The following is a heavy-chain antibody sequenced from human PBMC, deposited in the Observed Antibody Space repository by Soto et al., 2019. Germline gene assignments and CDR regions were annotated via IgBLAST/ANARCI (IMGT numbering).Heavy chain of an antibody. J-gene: IGHJ3*02. Sequence: GGSLRLSCAASGFTFSNAWMSWVRQAPGKGLEWVGRIKSKTDGGTTDYAAPVKGRFTISRDDSKNTLYLQMNSLKTEDTAVYYRTTDPLAYCGGDCYDAFDIWGQGTMVTVSS. CDR3: TTDPLAYCGGDCYDAFDI. CDR1: GFTFSNAW. V-gene: IGHV3-15*01. D-gene: IGHD2-21*02. CDR2: IKSKTDGGTT.